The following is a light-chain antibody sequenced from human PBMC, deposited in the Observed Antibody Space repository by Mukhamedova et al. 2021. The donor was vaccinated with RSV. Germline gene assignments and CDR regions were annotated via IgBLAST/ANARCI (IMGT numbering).Light chain of an antibody. CDR3: SSYTTRTSVV. V-gene: IGLV2-14*01. CDR1: SDVGGYKY. J-gene: IGLJ2*01. Sequence: SDVGGYKYVSWYQQHPGKAPKLMIYEVSNRPSGVSSRFSGSKSGNTASLIISGLQPEDEADYYCSSYTTRTSVVFGGGTKATVL. CDR2: EVS.